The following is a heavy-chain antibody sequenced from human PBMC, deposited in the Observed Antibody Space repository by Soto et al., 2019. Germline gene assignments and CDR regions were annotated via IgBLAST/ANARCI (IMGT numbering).Heavy chain of an antibody. Sequence: EVQLVESGGGLVQPGRSLRLSCAASGFTFDDYAMHWVRQAPGKGLEWVSGINWNSGSIGYADSVKGRFTISRDNSKNTLYLQMNSLRAEDTAVYYCAKDRGYDFWSGYYNYWGQGTLVTVSS. D-gene: IGHD3-3*01. CDR2: INWNSGSI. V-gene: IGHV3-9*01. CDR3: AKDRGYDFWSGYYNY. CDR1: GFTFDDYA. J-gene: IGHJ4*02.